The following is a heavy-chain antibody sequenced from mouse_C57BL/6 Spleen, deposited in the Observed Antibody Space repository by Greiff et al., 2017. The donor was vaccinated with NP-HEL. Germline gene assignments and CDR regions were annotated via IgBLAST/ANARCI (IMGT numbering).Heavy chain of an antibody. Sequence: VQLQQSGTVLARPGASVKMSCKTSGYTFTSYWMHWVKQRPGQGLEWIGAIYPGNSDTSYNQKFKGKAKLTAVTSASTAYMELSSLTNEDSAVYYCTYYYGSSSWYFDVWGTGTTVTVSS. D-gene: IGHD1-1*01. CDR3: TYYYGSSSWYFDV. CDR1: GYTFTSYW. CDR2: IYPGNSDT. J-gene: IGHJ1*03. V-gene: IGHV1-5*01.